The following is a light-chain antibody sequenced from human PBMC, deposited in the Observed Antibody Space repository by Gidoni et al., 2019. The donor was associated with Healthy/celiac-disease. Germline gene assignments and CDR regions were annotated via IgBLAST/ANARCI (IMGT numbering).Light chain of an antibody. V-gene: IGKV3-11*01. CDR3: QQRSNWLGT. CDR2: DAS. J-gene: IGKJ4*01. Sequence: EIVLTQSPATLSLSPGEGATLSCRASPSVSSYLDWYKQKPGQAPRLLIYDASSMATGIPSRFSGSGSGTDFTLTISSLEPEDFAVYYCQQRSNWLGTFGGGTKVEIK. CDR1: PSVSSY.